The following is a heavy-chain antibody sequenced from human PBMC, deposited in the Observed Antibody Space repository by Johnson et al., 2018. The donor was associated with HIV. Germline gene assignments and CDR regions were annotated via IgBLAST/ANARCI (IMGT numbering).Heavy chain of an antibody. Sequence: VQLVESGGGVVQPGRSLRLSYAASGFTFSSYGMHWVRQAPGKGLEWVAVISYDGRNKYYADSVKGRFTISRDNSKNTLYLQMNSLGDEDTAVYYCAKDMVQLWFFDCFDIWGQGTMVTVSS. CDR3: AKDMVQLWFFDCFDI. CDR2: ISYDGRNK. V-gene: IGHV3-30*18. J-gene: IGHJ3*02. CDR1: GFTFSSYG. D-gene: IGHD5-18*01.